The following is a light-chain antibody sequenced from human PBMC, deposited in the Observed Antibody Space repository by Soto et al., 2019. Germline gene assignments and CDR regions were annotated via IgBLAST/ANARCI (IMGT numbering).Light chain of an antibody. Sequence: VLTQSPGTLSLSPGERATLSCRASQSVSSSYLTWYQQKPGQAHRLLIYGASSRATDIPDRFSGSGSGTDFTLTISRLEPEDFAVYYCQQYDSSPVTFGQGTKLEIK. CDR3: QQYDSSPVT. CDR1: QSVSSSY. V-gene: IGKV3-20*01. J-gene: IGKJ2*01. CDR2: GAS.